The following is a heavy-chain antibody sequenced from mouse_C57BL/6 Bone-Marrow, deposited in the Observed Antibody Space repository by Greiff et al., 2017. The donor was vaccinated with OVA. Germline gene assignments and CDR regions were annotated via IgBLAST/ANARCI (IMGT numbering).Heavy chain of an antibody. D-gene: IGHD1-1*02. J-gene: IGHJ2*01. CDR1: GYTFTSYW. V-gene: IGHV1-61*01. Sequence: QVQLQQPGAELVRPGSSVKLSCKASGYTFTSYWMDWVKQRPGQGLEWIGNIYPSDSETHYNQKFKDKATLTVDKSSSTAYMQLRSLTSEDSAVYYCARGGGLWYYFDYWGQGTTLTVSA. CDR3: ARGGGLWYYFDY. CDR2: IYPSDSET.